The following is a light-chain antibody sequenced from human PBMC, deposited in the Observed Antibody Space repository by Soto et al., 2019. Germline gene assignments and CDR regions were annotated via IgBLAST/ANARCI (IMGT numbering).Light chain of an antibody. J-gene: IGKJ2*01. CDR2: GAF. CDR3: QQYDKWPYT. CDR1: QTISGN. Sequence: ETVMTQSPASLSVSPGEGATLSCRASQTISGNLDWRQQKPGQSPKFLFYGAFIRAPGFPVRFRGTGSGSEFTLTISSLQTEDGALYYCQQYDKWPYTFGQGTK. V-gene: IGKV3-15*01.